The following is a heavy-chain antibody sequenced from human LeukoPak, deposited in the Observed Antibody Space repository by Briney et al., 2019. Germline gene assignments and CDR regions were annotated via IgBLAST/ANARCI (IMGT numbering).Heavy chain of an antibody. CDR3: ARDVSGYDYFDP. Sequence: ASVKVSCKASGYTFTSYDINWVRQAPGQGLEWMGWINPNSGGTNYAQKFQGWVTMTRDTSISTAYMELSRLRSDDTAVYYCARDVSGYDYFDPWGQGTLVTVSS. J-gene: IGHJ5*02. CDR2: INPNSGGT. V-gene: IGHV1-2*04. D-gene: IGHD5-12*01. CDR1: GYTFTSYD.